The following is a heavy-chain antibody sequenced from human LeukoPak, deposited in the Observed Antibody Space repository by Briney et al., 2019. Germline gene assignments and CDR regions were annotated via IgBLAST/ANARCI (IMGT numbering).Heavy chain of an antibody. CDR2: IYYSGST. J-gene: IGHJ4*02. CDR3: ARVMNRPLKGLDY. Sequence: MASETLSLTCTVSGGSISSNYWSWIRQPPGKGLEWIGYIYYSGSTNYNPSLKSRVTISVDTSKNQFSLKLSSVTAADTAVYYCARVMNRPLKGLDYWGQGTLVTVSS. CDR1: GGSISSNY. V-gene: IGHV4-59*01. D-gene: IGHD1-14*01.